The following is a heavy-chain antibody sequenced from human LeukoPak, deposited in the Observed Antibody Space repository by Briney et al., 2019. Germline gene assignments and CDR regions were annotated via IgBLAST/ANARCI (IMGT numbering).Heavy chain of an antibody. V-gene: IGHV3-20*04. CDR2: ISRNGGST. CDR3: AREARLTGSGSYPYNWFDP. Sequence: GGSLRLSCAASGFTFDDYGMSWVRQAPGKGLEWVSGISRNGGSTGCADSVKGRFTIYRDNAKNSLYLQMNSLRAEDTALYYCAREARLTGSGSYPYNWFDPWGQGTLVTVSS. CDR1: GFTFDDYG. D-gene: IGHD3-10*01. J-gene: IGHJ5*02.